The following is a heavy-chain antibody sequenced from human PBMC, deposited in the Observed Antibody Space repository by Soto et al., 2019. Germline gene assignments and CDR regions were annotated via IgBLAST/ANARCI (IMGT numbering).Heavy chain of an antibody. CDR2: TYYRSKWYN. CDR1: GDXVSSNSAA. Sequence: QXLSLTCAISGDXVSSNSAAWNWIRQSPSRGLEWLGRTYYRSKWYNDYSISVKSRVTINPDTSKNQFSMKLNSVTPEDTAVYCCARIVGATADYWGQGTLVTVSS. CDR3: ARIVGATADY. J-gene: IGHJ4*02. V-gene: IGHV6-1*01. D-gene: IGHD1-26*01.